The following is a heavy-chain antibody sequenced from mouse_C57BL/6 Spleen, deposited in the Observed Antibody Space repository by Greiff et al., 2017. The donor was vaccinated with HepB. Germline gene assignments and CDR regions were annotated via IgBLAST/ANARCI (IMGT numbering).Heavy chain of an antibody. CDR3: AKDYGSSYGYFDY. J-gene: IGHJ2*01. V-gene: IGHV1-59*01. D-gene: IGHD1-1*01. CDR1: GYTFTSYW. CDR2: IDPSDSYT. Sequence: QVQLQQPGAELVRPGTSVKLSCKASGYTFTSYWMHWVKQRPGQGLEWIGVIDPSDSYTNYNQKFKGKATLTVDTSSSTAYMQLSSLTSEDSAVYDCAKDYGSSYGYFDYWGQGTTLTVSS.